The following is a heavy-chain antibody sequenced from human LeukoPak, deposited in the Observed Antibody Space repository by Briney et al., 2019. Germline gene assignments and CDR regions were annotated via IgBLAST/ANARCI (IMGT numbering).Heavy chain of an antibody. V-gene: IGHV1-69*04. J-gene: IGHJ3*02. Sequence: SVKVSCKASGGTFSSYAISWVRQAPGQGLEWMGRIIPILGIANYAQKFQGRVTITADESTSTAYMELSSLRSEDTAVYYCARVTIFGVVKGAFDIWGQGTMVTVSS. CDR3: ARVTIFGVVKGAFDI. D-gene: IGHD3-3*01. CDR2: IIPILGIA. CDR1: GGTFSSYA.